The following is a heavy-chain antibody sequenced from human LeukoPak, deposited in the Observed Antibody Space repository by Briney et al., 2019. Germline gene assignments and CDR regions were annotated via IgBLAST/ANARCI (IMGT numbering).Heavy chain of an antibody. CDR3: ARDRPGTRSGYYSA. CDR2: ITPLFGTA. Sequence: ASVKVSCKASGGTFSKYSISWVRQRPGQGLEWMGGITPLFGTANYAQKFQGRVTITADESASTAYMELSSLRSEDTAVYYCARDRPGTRSGYYSAWGQGTLVTVSS. V-gene: IGHV1-69*13. D-gene: IGHD3-22*01. CDR1: GGTFSKYS. J-gene: IGHJ5*02.